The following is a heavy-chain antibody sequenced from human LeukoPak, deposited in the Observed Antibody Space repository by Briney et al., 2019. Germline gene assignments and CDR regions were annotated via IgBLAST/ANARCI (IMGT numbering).Heavy chain of an antibody. CDR1: GFTFSSYS. D-gene: IGHD3-22*01. V-gene: IGHV3-21*01. CDR3: ARGASSGYYYDAFDI. Sequence: GGSLGLSCAASGFTFSSYSMNRVRQAPGKGLEWVSSISSTGTHIYYADSVKGRFTISRNNAKNSLYLQMNSLRAEDTAVYYCARGASSGYYYDAFDIWGQGTMVTVSS. CDR2: ISSTGTHI. J-gene: IGHJ3*02.